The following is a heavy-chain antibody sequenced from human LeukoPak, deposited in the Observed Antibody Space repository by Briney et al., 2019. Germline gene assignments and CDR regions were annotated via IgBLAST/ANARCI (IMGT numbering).Heavy chain of an antibody. CDR3: ARDASYYDILTGPELDY. J-gene: IGHJ4*02. Sequence: SETLSLTCTVSGGSISSSSYYWGWIRQPPGKGLEWIGRIYTSGSTNYNPSLKSRVTISVDTSKNQFSLKLSSVTAADTAVYYCARDASYYDILTGPELDYWGQGTLVTVSS. D-gene: IGHD3-9*01. V-gene: IGHV4-39*07. CDR1: GGSISSSSYY. CDR2: IYTSGST.